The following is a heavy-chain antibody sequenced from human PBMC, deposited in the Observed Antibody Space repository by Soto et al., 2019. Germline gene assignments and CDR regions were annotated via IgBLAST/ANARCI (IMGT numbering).Heavy chain of an antibody. CDR3: ARRRRTVPNYYYGMDV. J-gene: IGHJ6*02. CDR1: GFTVSSNY. V-gene: IGHV3-53*01. CDR2: IYSGGST. D-gene: IGHD4-4*01. Sequence: GGSLRLSCAASGFTVSSNYMSWVRQAPGKGLEWVSVIYSGGSTYYADSVKGRFTISRDNSKNTLYLQMNSLRAEDTAVYYCARRRRTVPNYYYGMDVWGQGXTVTVSS.